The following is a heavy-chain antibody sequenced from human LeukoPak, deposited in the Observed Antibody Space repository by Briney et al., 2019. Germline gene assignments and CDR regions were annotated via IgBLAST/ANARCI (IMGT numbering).Heavy chain of an antibody. Sequence: SETLSLTCAVYGGSLSGYYWSWIRQPPGRGLEWIGEINHSGSTNYNPSLKSRVTISVDTSKNQLSLKLSSMTAADTAVYYCARQWLVSPLFDYWGQGTLVTVSS. V-gene: IGHV4-34*01. CDR1: GGSLSGYY. CDR2: INHSGST. CDR3: ARQWLVSPLFDY. J-gene: IGHJ4*02. D-gene: IGHD6-19*01.